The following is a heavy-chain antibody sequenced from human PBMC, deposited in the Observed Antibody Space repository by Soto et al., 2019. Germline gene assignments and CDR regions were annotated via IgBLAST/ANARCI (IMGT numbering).Heavy chain of an antibody. CDR1: GFTFTSSA. J-gene: IGHJ5*02. CDR3: ARDRTTENWFDP. Sequence: SVKVSCKASGFTFTSSAMQWVRQARGQRLEWIGWIVVGSGNTNYAQKFQERVTITRDMSTSTAYMELSSLRSKDTAVYYCARDRTTENWFDPWGQGTLVTVSS. D-gene: IGHD4-4*01. CDR2: IVVGSGNT. V-gene: IGHV1-58*02.